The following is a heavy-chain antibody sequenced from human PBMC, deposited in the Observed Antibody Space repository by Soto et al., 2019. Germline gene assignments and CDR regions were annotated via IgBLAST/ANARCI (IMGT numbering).Heavy chain of an antibody. Sequence: SETLSLTCTVSGGSISSSRYYWGLIRQPPGKGMEWIGSIYYSGRKYYKTYLKSRVNISVDTSKNQFSMKLSSVTVADTAVYYCANIVVVTANLDYWGQGTLVTVSS. D-gene: IGHD2-21*02. CDR3: ANIVVVTANLDY. CDR2: IYYSGRK. CDR1: GGSISSSRYY. J-gene: IGHJ4*02. V-gene: IGHV4-39*01.